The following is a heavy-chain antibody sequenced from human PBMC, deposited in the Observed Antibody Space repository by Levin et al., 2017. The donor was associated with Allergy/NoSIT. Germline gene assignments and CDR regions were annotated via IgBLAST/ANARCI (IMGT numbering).Heavy chain of an antibody. V-gene: IGHV3-30*18. CDR1: GFTFSSYG. CDR3: AKDDVILSSNTPYYYYDGMDV. D-gene: IGHD3-9*01. J-gene: IGHJ6*02. CDR2: ISYDRSNQ. Sequence: GGSLRLSCAASGFTFSSYGMHWVRQAPGKGLGWVAVISYDRSNQYYAGSVKGRFTINRDNSKNTLYLQMNSLRAEDTAVYYCAKDDVILSSNTPYYYYDGMDVWGQGTTVTVSS.